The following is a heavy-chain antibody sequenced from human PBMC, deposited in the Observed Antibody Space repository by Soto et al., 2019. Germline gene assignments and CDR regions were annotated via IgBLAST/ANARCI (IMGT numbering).Heavy chain of an antibody. CDR3: ATHSLGTSSPPYFDT. Sequence: QVQLVQSGAEVKKPGSSVKVSCQASGGTFSGYALTWVRQAPGQGLEWMGGFVPLFGSTNYAQKFAGRITIIADESTSTGYMELSTLRSEDTAVYYCATHSLGTSSPPYFDTWGQGTLVTVSS. CDR2: FVPLFGST. D-gene: IGHD2-15*01. J-gene: IGHJ4*02. CDR1: GGTFSGYA. V-gene: IGHV1-69*01.